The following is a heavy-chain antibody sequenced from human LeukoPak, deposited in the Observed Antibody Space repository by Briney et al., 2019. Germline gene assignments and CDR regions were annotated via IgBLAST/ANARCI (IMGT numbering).Heavy chain of an antibody. J-gene: IGHJ4*02. CDR3: ARRGGLTIFGVVVEYYFGY. D-gene: IGHD3-3*01. CDR1: GGSINSYY. Sequence: SETLSLTCTVSGGSINSYYWSWIRQPPGRGLEWIGSIHYSGSTSYNPSLRSRVTISVDTSKNQFSLKLSSVTAADTAVYYCARRGGLTIFGVVVEYYFGYWGQGTLGTVSS. CDR2: IHYSGST. V-gene: IGHV4-59*12.